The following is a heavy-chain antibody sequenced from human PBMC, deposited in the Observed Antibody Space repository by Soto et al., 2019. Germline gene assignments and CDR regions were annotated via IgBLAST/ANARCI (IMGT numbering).Heavy chain of an antibody. D-gene: IGHD6-19*01. J-gene: IGHJ4*02. CDR2: ISYDGSNK. Sequence: GGSLRLSCAASGFTFSSYGMHWVRQAPGKGLEWVAVISYDGSNKYYADSVKGRFTISRDNSKNTLYLQMNSLRAEDTAVYYCAKAAYSSGWYRLVTDYWGQGTLVTVSS. CDR3: AKAAYSSGWYRLVTDY. CDR1: GFTFSSYG. V-gene: IGHV3-30*18.